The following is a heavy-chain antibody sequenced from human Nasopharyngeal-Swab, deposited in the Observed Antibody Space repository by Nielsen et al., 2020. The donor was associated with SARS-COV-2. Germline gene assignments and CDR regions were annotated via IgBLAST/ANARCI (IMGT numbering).Heavy chain of an antibody. CDR3: ARDRYLIPSAAGKDY. V-gene: IGHV1-46*01. J-gene: IGHJ4*02. Sequence: ASVKVSCKASRYTFTSYYMHWVRQAPGQGLEWMGIINPSGGSTSYAQKFQGRVTMTRDTSTSTVYMELSSLRSEDTAVYYCARDRYLIPSAAGKDYWGQGTLVTVSS. CDR2: INPSGGST. CDR1: RYTFTSYY. D-gene: IGHD6-13*01.